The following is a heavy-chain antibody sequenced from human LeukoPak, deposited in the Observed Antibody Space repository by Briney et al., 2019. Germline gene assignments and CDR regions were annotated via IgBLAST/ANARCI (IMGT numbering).Heavy chain of an antibody. CDR2: IYYSGVT. D-gene: IGHD5-18*01. V-gene: IGHV4-39*01. Sequence: SETLSLTCTVSGGSISSSGYYWGWIRQSPGEGLEWIGNIYYSGVTYYNPSLKSRVTISVDTSKNQFSLKLSSVTAADTAVYYCASRRAGYSYVSYWGQGTLVTVSS. CDR3: ASRRAGYSYVSY. J-gene: IGHJ4*02. CDR1: GGSISSSGYY.